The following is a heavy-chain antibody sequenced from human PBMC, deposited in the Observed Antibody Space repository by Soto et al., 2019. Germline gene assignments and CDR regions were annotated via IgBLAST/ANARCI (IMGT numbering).Heavy chain of an antibody. J-gene: IGHJ3*02. V-gene: IGHV4-4*02. CDR2: IYHSGST. D-gene: IGHD6-19*01. Sequence: PSETLSLTCDVSGASIGNDNWLSWVRQPPGKGLEWIGEIYHSGSTNYNPSLKSRVTISVDESKNQFSLKLSSVTAADTAVYYCAKDLGIAVSARRAFDIWGQGTMVTVSS. CDR3: AKDLGIAVSARRAFDI. CDR1: GASIGNDNW.